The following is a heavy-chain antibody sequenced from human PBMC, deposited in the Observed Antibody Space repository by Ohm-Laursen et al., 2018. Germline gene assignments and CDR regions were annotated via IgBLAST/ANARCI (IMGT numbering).Heavy chain of an antibody. V-gene: IGHV4-39*01. J-gene: IGHJ4*02. CDR3: APTYYYDSSDYRGEN. CDR2: IYYRGRT. CDR1: GGSISSSSYY. D-gene: IGHD3-22*01. Sequence: SETLSLTCAVSGGSISSSSYYWGWIRQPPGKGLEWIGSIYYRGRTYYNPSLKSRVTISVDTSKNQFPLKLSSVTAADTAVYYCAPTYYYDSSDYRGENWGQGTLVTVSS.